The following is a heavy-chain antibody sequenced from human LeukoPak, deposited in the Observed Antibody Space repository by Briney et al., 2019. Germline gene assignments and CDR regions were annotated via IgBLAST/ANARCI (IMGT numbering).Heavy chain of an antibody. J-gene: IGHJ4*02. CDR1: GFTFSSYG. V-gene: IGHV3-30*03. CDR2: ISYDGSNK. CDR3: AREAGSRGVATITDY. Sequence: GGSLRLSCAASGFTFSSYGMHWVRQAPGKGLEWVAVISYDGSNKYYADSVKGRFTISRDNSKNTLYLQIDSLRAEDTAVYYCAREAGSRGVATITDYWGQGTLVTVSS. D-gene: IGHD5-24*01.